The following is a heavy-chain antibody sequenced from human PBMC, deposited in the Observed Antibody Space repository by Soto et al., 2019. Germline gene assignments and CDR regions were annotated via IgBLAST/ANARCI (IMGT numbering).Heavy chain of an antibody. CDR2: INPSGGST. Sequence: ASVKVSCKASGYTFTSYYMHWVRQAPGQGLEWMGIINPSGGSTSYAQKFQGRVTMTRDTSTSTVYMELSSLRSEDTAVYYCALTFCSGGSCHPDSGIDYWGQGTLVTVSS. CDR1: GYTFTSYY. V-gene: IGHV1-46*01. D-gene: IGHD2-15*01. J-gene: IGHJ4*02. CDR3: ALTFCSGGSCHPDSGIDY.